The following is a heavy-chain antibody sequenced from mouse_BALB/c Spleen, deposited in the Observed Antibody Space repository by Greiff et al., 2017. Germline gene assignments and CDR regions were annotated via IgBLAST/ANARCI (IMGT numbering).Heavy chain of an antibody. CDR2: IYPGSGST. D-gene: IGHD2-2*01. J-gene: IGHJ1*01. CDR1: GYNFTSYW. V-gene: IGHV1-55*01. Sequence: VQLQQPGAELVKPGTSVKLSCKASGYNFTSYWINWVKLRPGQGLEWIGDIYPGSGSTNYNEKFKSKATLTVDTSSSTAYMQLSSLASEDSALYYCARNGYYWYFDVWGAGTTVTVSS. CDR3: ARNGYYWYFDV.